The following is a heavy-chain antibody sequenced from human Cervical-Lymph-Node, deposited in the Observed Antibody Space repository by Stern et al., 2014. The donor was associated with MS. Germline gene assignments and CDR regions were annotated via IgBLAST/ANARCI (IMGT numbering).Heavy chain of an antibody. V-gene: IGHV1-46*03. D-gene: IGHD2-15*01. Sequence: QVQLVHSAAEVKKPGASVKVSCKASGYTFTSYYMHWVRQAPGQGLEWMGIINPSGGTTNHAQKFQGRVTMTRDTSTSTVYMELSSLRSEDTAVYYCAREKRDCSGGSCYSRDDYWGQGTLVTVSS. J-gene: IGHJ4*02. CDR2: INPSGGTT. CDR3: AREKRDCSGGSCYSRDDY. CDR1: GYTFTSYY.